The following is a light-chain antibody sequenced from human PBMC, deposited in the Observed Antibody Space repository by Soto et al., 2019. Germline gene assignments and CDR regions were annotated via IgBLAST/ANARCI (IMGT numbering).Light chain of an antibody. CDR1: SSDVGGFNY. V-gene: IGLV2-14*01. J-gene: IGLJ3*02. CDR2: EAT. Sequence: QSALTQPASVSGSPGQSITISCTGTSSDVGGFNYVSWYQQHPDKAPKPMIYEATDRPSGGSNRFAGSKSGNTAPLTISGRQSEDEADDYGSSYTSSSTLVFGGGTELTVL. CDR3: SSYTSSSTLV.